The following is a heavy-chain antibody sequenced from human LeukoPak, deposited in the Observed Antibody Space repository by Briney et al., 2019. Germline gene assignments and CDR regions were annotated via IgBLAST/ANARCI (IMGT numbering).Heavy chain of an antibody. CDR3: ARAMSGSLSGNAFDI. J-gene: IGHJ3*02. CDR1: GFTFSSYG. V-gene: IGHV3-30*02. D-gene: IGHD1-26*01. Sequence: GGSLRLSCAASGFTFSSYGMHLGRQAPGKGLEWVAFIRYDGSNKYYADSVKGRFTISRDNSKNTLYLQMNSLRAEDTAVYYCARAMSGSLSGNAFDIWGQGTMVTVSS. CDR2: IRYDGSNK.